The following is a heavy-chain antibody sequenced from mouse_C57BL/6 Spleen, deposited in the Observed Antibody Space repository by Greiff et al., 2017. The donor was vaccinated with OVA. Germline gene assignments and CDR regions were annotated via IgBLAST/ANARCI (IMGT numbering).Heavy chain of an antibody. Sequence: EVQLVESGGGLVKPGGSLKLSCAASGFTFSSYTMSWVRQTPEKRLEWVATISGGGGNTYYPDSVKGRFTISRDNAKNTLYLQMSSLRSEDTALYYCARPDRFYYAMDYWGQGTSVTVSS. CDR2: ISGGGGNT. CDR1: GFTFSSYT. CDR3: ARPDRFYYAMDY. J-gene: IGHJ4*01. V-gene: IGHV5-9*01.